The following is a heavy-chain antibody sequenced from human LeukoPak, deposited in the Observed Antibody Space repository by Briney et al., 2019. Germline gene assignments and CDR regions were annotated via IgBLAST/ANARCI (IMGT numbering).Heavy chain of an antibody. CDR3: ATAIFGVVIGFDY. Sequence: ASVKVSCKVSGYTLTELSMHRVRQAPGKGLEWMGSFDPEDGETIYAQKFQGRVTMTEDTSTDTAYMELSSLRSEDTAVYYCATAIFGVVIGFDYWGQGTLVTVSS. CDR2: FDPEDGET. V-gene: IGHV1-24*01. D-gene: IGHD3-3*01. CDR1: GYTLTELS. J-gene: IGHJ4*02.